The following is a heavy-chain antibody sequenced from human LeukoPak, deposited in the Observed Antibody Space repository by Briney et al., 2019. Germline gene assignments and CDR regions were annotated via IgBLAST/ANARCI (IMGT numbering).Heavy chain of an antibody. V-gene: IGHV4-61*01. CDR2: IYYSGST. D-gene: IGHD1/OR15-1a*01. CDR1: GGSVSSGSYY. J-gene: IGHJ3*02. CDR3: AREEQLTDAFDI. Sequence: KPSETLSLTCTVSGGSVSSGSYYWSWIRQPPGKGLEWIVYIYYSGSTNYNPSLKSRVTISVDTSKNQFSLKLSSVTAADTAVYYCAREEQLTDAFDIWGQGTMVTVSS.